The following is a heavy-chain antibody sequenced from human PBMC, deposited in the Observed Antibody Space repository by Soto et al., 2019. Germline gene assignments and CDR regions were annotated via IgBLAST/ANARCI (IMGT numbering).Heavy chain of an antibody. CDR3: AREIAVAGYYYYYGMDV. CDR2: INPNSGGT. Sequence: GASVKVSCKASGYTFTGYYMHWVRQAPGQGLEWMGWINPNSGGTNYAQKFQGWVTMTRDTSISTAYMELSRLRSDDTAVYYCAREIAVAGYYYYYGMDVWGQGTTVTVSS. CDR1: GYTFTGYY. J-gene: IGHJ6*02. D-gene: IGHD6-19*01. V-gene: IGHV1-2*04.